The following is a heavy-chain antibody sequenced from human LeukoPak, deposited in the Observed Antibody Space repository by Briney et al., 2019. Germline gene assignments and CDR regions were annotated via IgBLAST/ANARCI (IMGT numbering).Heavy chain of an antibody. Sequence: GGSLRLSCAASGFTFSSYSMNWVRQAPGKGLEWVSSISSSSSYIYYADSVKGRFTISRDNAKNSLYLQMNSLRAEDTAVYYCARGRGLDYFDYWGQGTLVTVSS. CDR3: ARGRGLDYFDY. CDR2: ISSSSSYI. J-gene: IGHJ4*02. D-gene: IGHD3-10*01. V-gene: IGHV3-21*01. CDR1: GFTFSSYS.